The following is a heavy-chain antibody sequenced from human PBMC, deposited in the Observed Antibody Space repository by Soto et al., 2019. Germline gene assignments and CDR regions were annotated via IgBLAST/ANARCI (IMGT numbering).Heavy chain of an antibody. V-gene: IGHV2-5*02. J-gene: IGHJ4*02. CDR1: GFSLTETGMG. CDR3: AHRRSGYFDS. Sequence: QITLKESGPTLVNPTQTLTLTCTFSGFSLTETGMGVGWIRQPPGKALEWLALIYWDDDKRYSPSLKRGLTISKDASKNHVVLTKTNVDAVDTATYYCAHRRSGYFDSWGQGTLVTVSS. CDR2: IYWDDDK.